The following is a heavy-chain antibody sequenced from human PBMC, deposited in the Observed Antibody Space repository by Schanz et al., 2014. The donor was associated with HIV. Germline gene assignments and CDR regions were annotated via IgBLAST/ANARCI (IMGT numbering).Heavy chain of an antibody. J-gene: IGHJ4*02. D-gene: IGHD3-22*01. Sequence: QVQLVQSGAAVKKPGASVKVSCKASGYTFTDYSIHWVRQAPGQGLEWMGWISPDSGATDYAQNFQGRVTMTRHTSMTTVYMDLSRVTSDDTALYFCARAPPRDSSGYYPFDYWGQGTLVTVSS. CDR2: ISPDSGAT. V-gene: IGHV1-2*02. CDR3: ARAPPRDSSGYYPFDY. CDR1: GYTFTDYS.